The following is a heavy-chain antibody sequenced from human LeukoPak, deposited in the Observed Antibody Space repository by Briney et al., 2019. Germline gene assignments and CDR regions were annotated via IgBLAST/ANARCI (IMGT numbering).Heavy chain of an antibody. CDR2: IHYSGST. CDR1: GGSISSSSYY. D-gene: IGHD3-10*01. J-gene: IGHJ4*02. CDR3: ARLGWEVVREIIISGYFDY. Sequence: PSETLSLTCTVSGGSISSSSYYWGWIRQPPGKGLEWIGSIHYSGSTYYNPSLKSRVTISVDTSENQFSLKLSSVTAADTAMYYCARLGWEVVREIIISGYFDYWGQGTLVTVSS. V-gene: IGHV4-39*07.